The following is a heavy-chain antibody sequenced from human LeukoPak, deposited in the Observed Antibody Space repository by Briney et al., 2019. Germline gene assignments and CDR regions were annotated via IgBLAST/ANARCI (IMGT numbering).Heavy chain of an antibody. CDR2: TYYRSRYYT. CDR3: ARDGPGDQGLDC. J-gene: IGHJ4*02. V-gene: IGHV6-1*01. D-gene: IGHD3-10*01. Sequence: SQTLSLTCAISGDSVSNNGAAWNWIRQSPSRGLEGLGRTYYRSRYYTDYAESVKSRITINPDTSKNQYSRQLKSVTPEDTAVYYCARDGPGDQGLDCWGQGTLVTVSS. CDR1: GDSVSNNGAA.